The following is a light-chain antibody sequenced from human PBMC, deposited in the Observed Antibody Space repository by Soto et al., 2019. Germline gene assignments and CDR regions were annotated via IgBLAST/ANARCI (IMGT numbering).Light chain of an antibody. V-gene: IGKV4-1*01. CDR3: QQYYSTLLIT. Sequence: DIVMTQSPDSLAVSLGERATINCKSSQSVLYSSTNKNYLAWYQQKPGQPPKLIIYWESTRESGVPDRCSGSGSGPDFPLTISSLQAEDVAVYYCQQYYSTLLITFGQGTRLEIK. CDR2: WES. CDR1: QSVLYSSTNKNY. J-gene: IGKJ5*01.